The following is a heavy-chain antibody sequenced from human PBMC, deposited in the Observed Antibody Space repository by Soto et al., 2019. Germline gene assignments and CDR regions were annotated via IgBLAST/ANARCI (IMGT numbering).Heavy chain of an antibody. J-gene: IGHJ6*02. CDR2: INPNSGGT. V-gene: IGHV1-2*04. D-gene: IGHD3-22*01. CDR1: GYTFTGYY. CDR3: ARDPWPAGSSGYYDYYYYGMDV. Sequence: ASVKVSCKASGYTFTGYYMHWVRQAPGQGLEWMGWINPNSGGTNYAQKFQGWVTMTRDTSISTAYMELSRLRSDDTAVYYCARDPWPAGSSGYYDYYYYGMDVWGQGTTVTVSS.